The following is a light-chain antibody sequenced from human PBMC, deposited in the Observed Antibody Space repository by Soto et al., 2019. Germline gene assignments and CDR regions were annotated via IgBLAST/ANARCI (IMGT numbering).Light chain of an antibody. CDR2: LGS. Sequence: DIVMTQSPLSLPVTPGEPASISCRSSQSLLHSNGYNYLDWYLQKPVQSPQLLIYLGSNRASGVPDRFSGSGSDTEFTLKISRVEAEDVGVYYCMQALQTPPTFGQGTKLEIK. V-gene: IGKV2-28*01. J-gene: IGKJ2*01. CDR3: MQALQTPPT. CDR1: QSLLHSNGYNY.